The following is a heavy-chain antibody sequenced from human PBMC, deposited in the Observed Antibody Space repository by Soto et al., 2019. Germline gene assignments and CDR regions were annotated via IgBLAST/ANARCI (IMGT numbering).Heavy chain of an antibody. V-gene: IGHV3-11*06. J-gene: IGHJ6*02. Sequence: RRLSCAASGFTFSDYYMSWIRQAPGKGLEWVSYISSSSSYTNYADSVKGRFTISRDNAKNSLYLQMNSLRAEDTAVYYCASDSARGLNNLYGMDVWGQGTTVTVSS. D-gene: IGHD3-10*01. CDR3: ASDSARGLNNLYGMDV. CDR2: ISSSSSYT. CDR1: GFTFSDYY.